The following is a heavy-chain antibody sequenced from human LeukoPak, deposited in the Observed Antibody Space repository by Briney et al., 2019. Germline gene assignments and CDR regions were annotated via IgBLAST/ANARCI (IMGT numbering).Heavy chain of an antibody. CDR2: IYYSGST. V-gene: IGHV4-59*01. D-gene: IGHD6-6*01. CDR3: ARIGWDSSSHIDY. Sequence: SETLSLTCTLSGGSISSYYWSWIRQPPGKGLVCFGYIYYSGSTNYNPSLKSRVTISVDTSKNQFSLKLSSVTAADTAVYYCARIGWDSSSHIDYWGQGTLVTVSS. CDR1: GGSISSYY. J-gene: IGHJ4*02.